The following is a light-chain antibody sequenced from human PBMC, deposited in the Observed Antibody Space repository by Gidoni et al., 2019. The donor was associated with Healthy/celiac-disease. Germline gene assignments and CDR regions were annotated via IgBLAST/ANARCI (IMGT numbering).Light chain of an antibody. CDR1: SRDVGSYNL. J-gene: IGLJ2*01. CDR2: EGS. Sequence: QSALTQPAPVSGSPGQSITISCTGTSRDVGSYNLVSWYQQHPGKAPKLLIYEGSKRHSWVSNRFSGSKSGNTASLTIAGLQAEDEADYYCCSYAGSSTPVIFGGGTKLTVL. CDR3: CSYAGSSTPVI. V-gene: IGLV2-23*01.